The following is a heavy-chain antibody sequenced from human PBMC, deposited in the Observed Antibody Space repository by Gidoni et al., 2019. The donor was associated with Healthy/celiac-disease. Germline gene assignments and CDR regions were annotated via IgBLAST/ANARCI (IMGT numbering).Heavy chain of an antibody. D-gene: IGHD3-10*01. CDR2: TYYSGST. CDR1: GGSISSYY. CDR3: ARHGEYGSGSYYTDYYYGMDV. J-gene: IGHJ6*02. V-gene: IGHV4-59*08. Sequence: QVQLQESGPGLVKPSETLSLTCTVSGGSISSYYWSWIRQPPGKGLEWIGYTYYSGSTNYNPSLKSRVTISVDTSKNQFSLKLSSVTAADTAVYYCARHGEYGSGSYYTDYYYGMDVWGQGTTVTVSS.